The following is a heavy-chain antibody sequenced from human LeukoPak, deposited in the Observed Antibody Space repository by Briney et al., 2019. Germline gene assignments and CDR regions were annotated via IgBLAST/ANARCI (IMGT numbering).Heavy chain of an antibody. J-gene: IGHJ3*02. D-gene: IGHD3-3*01. CDR2: IYTSGST. V-gene: IGHV4-4*07. CDR3: ARDLPELRFLEWLFAFDI. CDR1: GGSISSYY. Sequence: SETLSLTCTASGGSISSYYWSWIRQPPGKGLEWIGRIYTSGSTNYNPSLKSRVTISVDTSKNKFSLKLSSVTAADTAVYYCARDLPELRFLEWLFAFDIWGQGTMVTVSS.